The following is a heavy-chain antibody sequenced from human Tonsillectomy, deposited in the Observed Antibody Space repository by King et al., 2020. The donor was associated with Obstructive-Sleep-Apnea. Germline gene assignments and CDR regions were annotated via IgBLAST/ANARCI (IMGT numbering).Heavy chain of an antibody. CDR1: GGSISSGAYY. CDR2: IYYSGST. Sequence: QLQLQESGPGLVKPSQTLSLTCTVSGGSISSGAYYWSWIRQHPGKGLEWIGYIYYSGSTHYNPSLKSRVSISVDTSKNQFSLKLSSVTAADTAVYYCARDTAAAATYYFDFWGQATLVTVSS. J-gene: IGHJ4*02. CDR3: ARDTAAAATYYFDF. D-gene: IGHD6-13*01. V-gene: IGHV4-31*03.